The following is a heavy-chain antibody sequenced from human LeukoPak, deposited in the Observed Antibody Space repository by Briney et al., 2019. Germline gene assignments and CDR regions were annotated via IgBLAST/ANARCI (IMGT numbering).Heavy chain of an antibody. CDR3: ARGTTVSSSLLY. J-gene: IGHJ4*02. Sequence: PGGSLRLSCAASGFTLRSYGMSWVRQAPGKGLEWVSAITSGYSTYYADSVKGRFTISRDNAKNSLYLQMNSLRAEDTAVYYCARGTTVSSSLLYWGQGTLVTVSS. CDR2: ITSGYST. CDR1: GFTLRSYG. D-gene: IGHD6-6*01. V-gene: IGHV3-23*01.